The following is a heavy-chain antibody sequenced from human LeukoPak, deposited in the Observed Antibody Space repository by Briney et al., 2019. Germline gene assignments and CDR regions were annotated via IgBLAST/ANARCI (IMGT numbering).Heavy chain of an antibody. CDR3: AGEWDYGDYAIGGPFDY. J-gene: IGHJ4*02. D-gene: IGHD4-17*01. Sequence: GGSLRLSCAASGFIFSNYGMSWVRQAPGKGLEWVSDISGGGGETHYADSVKGRFTISRDNAKNSLYLQMNSLRAEDTAVYYCAGEWDYGDYAIGGPFDYWGQGTLVTVSS. V-gene: IGHV3-21*01. CDR2: ISGGGGET. CDR1: GFIFSNYG.